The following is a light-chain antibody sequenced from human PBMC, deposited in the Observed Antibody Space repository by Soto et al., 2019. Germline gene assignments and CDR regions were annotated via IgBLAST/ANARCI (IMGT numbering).Light chain of an antibody. CDR2: GNY. CDR3: QFYDSSLSGFV. V-gene: IGLV1-40*01. CDR1: SSNIGAGYD. J-gene: IGLJ1*01. Sequence: QSVLTQPPSVSGAPGQRVTISCTGSSSNIGAGYDVHWYQQLPGTAPKLLIYGNYNRPSGVPDRFSGSKSGTSISLAITGLQAEDEADYYCQFYDSSLSGFVFGTGTKVT.